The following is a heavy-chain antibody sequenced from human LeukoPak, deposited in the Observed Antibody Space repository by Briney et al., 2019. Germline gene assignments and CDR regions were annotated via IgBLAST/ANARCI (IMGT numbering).Heavy chain of an antibody. CDR2: ITSSSSTM. J-gene: IGHJ4*02. V-gene: IGHV3-48*01. CDR1: GFTFSSYW. Sequence: GGSLRLSCAASGFTFSSYWMHWVRQAPGKGLEGVSYITSSSSTMHYADAVKGRFAISRDNAKNSLYLQMNSLRAEDTAVYYCARKSGSSGYPFDYWGQGTLVTVSS. D-gene: IGHD3-22*01. CDR3: ARKSGSSGYPFDY.